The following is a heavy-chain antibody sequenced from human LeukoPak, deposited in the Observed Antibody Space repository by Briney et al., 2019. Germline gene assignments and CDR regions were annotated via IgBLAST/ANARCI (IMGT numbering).Heavy chain of an antibody. CDR2: INHSGST. CDR3: ARRRYSSRPTRYNWFDP. D-gene: IGHD6-13*01. J-gene: IGHJ5*02. Sequence: SETLSLTCAVYGGSFSGYYWSWIRQPPGKGLEWIGEINHSGSTNYNPSLKSRVTISVDTSKNQFSLKLSSVTAADTAVYYCARRRYSSRPTRYNWFDPWGQGTLVTVSS. V-gene: IGHV4-34*01. CDR1: GGSFSGYY.